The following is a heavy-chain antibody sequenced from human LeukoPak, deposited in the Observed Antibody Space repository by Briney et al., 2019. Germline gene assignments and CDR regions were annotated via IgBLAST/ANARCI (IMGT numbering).Heavy chain of an antibody. CDR2: ISSSGSTI. Sequence: AGGSLRLSCAASGFTFSYYYMSWIRQAPGKGLEGVSYISSSGSTIYYADSVKGRFTISRDNAKNSLYLQMNSLRAEDTAVYYCARDRYSGSYWGYYFDYWGQGTLVTVSS. J-gene: IGHJ4*02. CDR3: ARDRYSGSYWGYYFDY. D-gene: IGHD1-26*01. V-gene: IGHV3-11*04. CDR1: GFTFSYYY.